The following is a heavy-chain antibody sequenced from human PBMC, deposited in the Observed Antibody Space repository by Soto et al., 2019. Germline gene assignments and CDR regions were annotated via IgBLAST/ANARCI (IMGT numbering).Heavy chain of an antibody. J-gene: IGHJ4*02. CDR2: ISSSSSYI. CDR1: GFTFSSYS. D-gene: IGHD6-19*01. V-gene: IGHV3-21*01. Sequence: GGSLRLSCAASGFTFSSYSMNWVRQAPGKGLEWVSSISSSSSYIYYADSVKGRFTISRDNAKNSLYLQMNSLRAEDTAVYYCARDLSVAGPEDLFDYWGQGTLVTVSS. CDR3: ARDLSVAGPEDLFDY.